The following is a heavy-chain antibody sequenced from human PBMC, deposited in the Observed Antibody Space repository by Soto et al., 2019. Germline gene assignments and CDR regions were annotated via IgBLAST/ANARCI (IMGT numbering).Heavy chain of an antibody. J-gene: IGHJ6*02. D-gene: IGHD3-3*01. Sequence: GGSLRLSCAASGFTFSSYAMSWVRQAPGKGLEWVSAISGSGGSTYYADSVKGRFTISRDNSKNTLYLQMNSLRAEDTAVYYCAKDPPPDDFWSGYYKKHYYGMDVWGQGTTVTV. CDR3: AKDPPPDDFWSGYYKKHYYGMDV. CDR2: ISGSGGST. V-gene: IGHV3-23*01. CDR1: GFTFSSYA.